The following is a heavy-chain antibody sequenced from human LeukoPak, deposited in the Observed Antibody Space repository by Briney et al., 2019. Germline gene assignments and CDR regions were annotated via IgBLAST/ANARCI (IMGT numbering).Heavy chain of an antibody. CDR1: GYTFTGYY. CDR2: INPSGGST. V-gene: IGHV1-46*01. CDR3: ARGAQANYDFWSGYYMTYYYYMDV. D-gene: IGHD3-3*01. J-gene: IGHJ6*03. Sequence: VASVKVSCKASGYTFTGYYMHWVRQAPGQGLEWLGIINPSGGSTSYAQKFQGRVTMTRDMSTSTVYMELSSLRSEDTAVYYCARGAQANYDFWSGYYMTYYYYMDVWGKGTTVTVSS.